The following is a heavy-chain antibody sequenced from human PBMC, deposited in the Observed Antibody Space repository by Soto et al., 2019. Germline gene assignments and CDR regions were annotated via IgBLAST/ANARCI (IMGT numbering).Heavy chain of an antibody. D-gene: IGHD3-10*01. V-gene: IGHV4-59*01. CDR1: GGSISSYY. CDR2: IYYSGST. J-gene: IGHJ6*02. Sequence: SETLSLTCTVSGGSISSYYWSWIRQPPGKGLEWIGYIYYSGSTNYNPSLKSRVTISVDTSKNQFSLKLSSVTAADTAVYYCARDLGGSGSYYYYYYGMDVWGQGTTVTVSS. CDR3: ARDLGGSGSYYYYYYGMDV.